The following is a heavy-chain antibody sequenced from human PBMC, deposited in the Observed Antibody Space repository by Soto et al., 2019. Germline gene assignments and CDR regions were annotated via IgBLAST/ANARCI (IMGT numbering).Heavy chain of an antibody. Sequence: EVQLVESGGGLVKPGGSLRLSCAASGFTFSSYSMNWVRQAPGKGLEWVSSISSSSSYIYYADSVKGRFTISRDNAKNSLDLQMNSLRAEDTAVYYCARSPSMTTVSLDYWGQGTLVTVSS. V-gene: IGHV3-21*01. CDR2: ISSSSSYI. CDR1: GFTFSSYS. D-gene: IGHD4-17*01. J-gene: IGHJ4*02. CDR3: ARSPSMTTVSLDY.